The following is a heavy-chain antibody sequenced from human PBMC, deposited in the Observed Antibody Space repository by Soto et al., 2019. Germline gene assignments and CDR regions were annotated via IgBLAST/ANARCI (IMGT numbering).Heavy chain of an antibody. CDR1: GFTVSSNY. D-gene: IGHD6-6*01. V-gene: IGHV3-66*01. CDR3: ASEVGPYSSSSDGPFDY. Sequence: EVHLVESGGGLVQPGGSLRLSCAASGFTVSSNYMNWVRQAPGKGLEWVSIIYRGGSTNYADSVKGRFTIPRDNSKNTLYLQMHSLRAEDTAVYYCASEVGPYSSSSDGPFDYWGQGTLVTVSS. CDR2: IYRGGST. J-gene: IGHJ4*02.